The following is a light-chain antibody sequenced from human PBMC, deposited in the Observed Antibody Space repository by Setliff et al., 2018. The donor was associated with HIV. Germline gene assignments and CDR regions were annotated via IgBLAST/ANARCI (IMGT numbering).Light chain of an antibody. Sequence: QSALTQPASVSGSPGQSITISCTGTSSDVGAYNYVSWYQQHPGKAPKLMIYEVSNRPLGVSNRFSGSKSGNTASLTISGLQAEDEADYYCNSYTSSGTVVFGGGTK. CDR2: EVS. CDR3: NSYTSSGTVV. J-gene: IGLJ2*01. CDR1: SSDVGAYNY. V-gene: IGLV2-14*01.